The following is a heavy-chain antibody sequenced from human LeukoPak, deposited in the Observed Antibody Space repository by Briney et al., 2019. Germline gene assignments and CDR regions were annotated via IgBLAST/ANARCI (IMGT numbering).Heavy chain of an antibody. J-gene: IGHJ4*02. D-gene: IGHD3-10*01. CDR2: VNHSGST. CDR1: GGSFGGHY. CDR3: ARPRYGSGSLDS. V-gene: IGHV4-34*01. Sequence: PSETLSLTCAVYGGSFGGHYWTWIRQPPGKGLEWIGEVNHSGSTTYNPSLNNRVTISVDTSKNQFSLKLTSVTAADTAVYYCARPRYGSGSLDSWGQGTLVTVSS.